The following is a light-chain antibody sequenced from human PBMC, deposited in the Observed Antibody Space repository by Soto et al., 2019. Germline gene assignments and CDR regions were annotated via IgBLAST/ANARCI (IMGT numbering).Light chain of an antibody. J-gene: IGKJ1*01. V-gene: IGKV3-20*01. CDR1: QRVSSNY. CDR3: RQYDSWPWT. Sequence: EIVLTPPPGPLPSSPGERVILKCRTSQRVSSNYVAWYQQRPGQPPRLLIYSASRRANGIADRFSGSGSGADFTLTLSRLESEDFAVYYCRQYDSWPWTFGQGTKVDI. CDR2: SAS.